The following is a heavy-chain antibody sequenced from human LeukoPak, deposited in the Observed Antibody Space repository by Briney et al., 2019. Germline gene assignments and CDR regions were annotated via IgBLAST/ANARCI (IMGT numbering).Heavy chain of an antibody. V-gene: IGHV1-2*02. J-gene: IGHJ4*02. CDR3: ARDRYYYDSSGYWNDY. CDR1: GYTFTSYG. Sequence: GASVKVSCKASGYTFTSYGISWVRQAPGQGLEWMGWINPNSGGTNYAQKFQGRVTMTRDTSISTAYMELSRLRSDDTAVYYCARDRYYYDSSGYWNDYWGQGTLVTVSS. D-gene: IGHD3-22*01. CDR2: INPNSGGT.